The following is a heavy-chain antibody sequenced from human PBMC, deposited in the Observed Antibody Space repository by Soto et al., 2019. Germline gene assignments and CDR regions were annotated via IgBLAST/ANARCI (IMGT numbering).Heavy chain of an antibody. Sequence: PGGSLRLSCAASGFTFNNYWMSWVRQAPGKGLEWVANIKQDESEKYYVDSVKGRFTISRDKAKNSLYLQMDSLRAEDAAVYYCARGGFCSGASCLIYNYYYYMDVWGKGTTVTVSS. CDR3: ARGGFCSGASCLIYNYYYYMDV. D-gene: IGHD3-3*01. CDR2: IKQDESEK. V-gene: IGHV3-7*01. CDR1: GFTFNNYW. J-gene: IGHJ6*03.